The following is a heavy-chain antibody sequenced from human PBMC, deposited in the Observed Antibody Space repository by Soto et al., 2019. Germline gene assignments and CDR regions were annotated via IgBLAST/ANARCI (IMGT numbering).Heavy chain of an antibody. D-gene: IGHD6-19*01. Sequence: GGSLRLSCAASGFTFSSYAMSWVRQAPGKGLEWVSAISGSGGSTYYADSVKGRFTISRDNSKNTLYLQMNSLRAEDTAVYYCAKDGGGSSGWYGEAFDIWGQGTMVTVSS. V-gene: IGHV3-23*01. CDR3: AKDGGGSSGWYGEAFDI. CDR1: GFTFSSYA. CDR2: ISGSGGST. J-gene: IGHJ3*02.